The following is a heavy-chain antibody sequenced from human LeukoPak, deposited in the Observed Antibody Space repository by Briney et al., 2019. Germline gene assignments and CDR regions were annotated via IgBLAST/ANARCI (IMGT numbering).Heavy chain of an antibody. CDR2: VSGSGGNT. J-gene: IGHJ3*02. D-gene: IGHD3-22*01. CDR1: GFTFNKYW. Sequence: GRSLRLSCAASGFTFNKYWLTWVRQAPGRGLEWVAGVSGSGGNTYYADSVRGRFTISRDNSKNTLYLQMNSLRAEDTAVYHCAKSTYDSSGYYYGNDAFDIWGQGTMVTVSS. CDR3: AKSTYDSSGYYYGNDAFDI. V-gene: IGHV3-23*01.